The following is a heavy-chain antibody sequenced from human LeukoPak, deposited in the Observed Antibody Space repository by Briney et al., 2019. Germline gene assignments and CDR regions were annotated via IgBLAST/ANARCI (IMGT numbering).Heavy chain of an antibody. V-gene: IGHV3-30*02. CDR1: GFTFSSYG. Sequence: GGSLRLSCAASGFTFSSYGVHWVRQAPGKGLEWVAFIRYDGSNKYYADSVKGRFTISRDNSKNTLYLQMNSLRAEDTAVYYCANCDRDYVWGSPEAYFDYWGQGTLVTVSS. D-gene: IGHD3-16*01. CDR2: IRYDGSNK. CDR3: ANCDRDYVWGSPEAYFDY. J-gene: IGHJ4*02.